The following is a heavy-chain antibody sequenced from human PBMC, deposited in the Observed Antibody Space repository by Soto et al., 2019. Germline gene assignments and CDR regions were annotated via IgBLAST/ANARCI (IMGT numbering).Heavy chain of an antibody. V-gene: IGHV4-34*01. J-gene: IGHJ4*02. D-gene: IGHD2-15*01. CDR3: ASRVVVVAATIRFDY. Sequence: SETLSLTCAVYGGSFSGYYWSWIRQPPGKGLEWIGEINHSGSTNYNPSPKSRVTISVDTSKNQFSLKLSSVTAADTALYYCASRVVVVAATIRFDYWGQGTLVTVSS. CDR1: GGSFSGYY. CDR2: INHSGST.